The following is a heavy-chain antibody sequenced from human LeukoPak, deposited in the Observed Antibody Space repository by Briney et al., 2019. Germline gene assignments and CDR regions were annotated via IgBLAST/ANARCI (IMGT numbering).Heavy chain of an antibody. D-gene: IGHD3-16*02. Sequence: SGPTLVKPTQTLTLTCTFSGFSLSTSGVGVGWIRQPRGKALEWLALIYWDDDKRYSPSLKSRLTITKDTSKNQVVLTMTNMDPVDTATYYCARTLVDYVWGSYRYTGFDYWGQGTLVTVSS. CDR3: ARTLVDYVWGSYRYTGFDY. CDR1: GFSLSTSGVG. J-gene: IGHJ4*02. V-gene: IGHV2-5*02. CDR2: IYWDDDK.